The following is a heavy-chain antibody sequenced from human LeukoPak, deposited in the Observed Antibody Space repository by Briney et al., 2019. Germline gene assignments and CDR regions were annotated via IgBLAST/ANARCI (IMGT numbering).Heavy chain of an antibody. V-gene: IGHV1-2*06. Sequence: ASVKVSCKASGYTFTGYYMHWVRQAPGQGLEWMGRINPNSGGANYAQKFQGRVTMTRDTSISTAYMELSRLRSDDTAVYYCARDDTREPFDYWGQGTLVTVSS. CDR1: GYTFTGYY. CDR2: INPNSGGA. D-gene: IGHD3-22*01. CDR3: ARDDTREPFDY. J-gene: IGHJ4*02.